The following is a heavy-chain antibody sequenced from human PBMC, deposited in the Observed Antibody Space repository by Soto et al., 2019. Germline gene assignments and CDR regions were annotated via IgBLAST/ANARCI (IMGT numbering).Heavy chain of an antibody. CDR3: ARHEVPLVGATKTLAPDFDY. J-gene: IGHJ4*02. CDR2: IDPSDSYT. Sequence: PGEPLKISCKGSGYSFTSYWISWVRQMPGKGLEWMGRIDPSDSYTNYSPSFQGHVTISADKSISTAYLQWSSLKASDTAMYYCARHEVPLVGATKTLAPDFDYWGQGTLVTVSS. V-gene: IGHV5-10-1*01. D-gene: IGHD1-26*01. CDR1: GYSFTSYW.